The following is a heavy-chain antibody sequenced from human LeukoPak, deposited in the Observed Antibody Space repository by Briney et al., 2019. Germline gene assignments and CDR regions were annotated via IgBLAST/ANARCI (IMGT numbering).Heavy chain of an antibody. CDR3: ARGKWNHYGMDV. J-gene: IGHJ6*02. Sequence: SQTLSLTCAIPGDSVSSNSAAWNWIRQSPSRGLEWLGRTYYGPKWYNDYGVSVKSRITINADTSKNQFSLQLNSVTPEDTAVYYCARGKWNHYGMDVWGQGTTVTVSS. V-gene: IGHV6-1*01. D-gene: IGHD1-1*01. CDR2: TYYGPKWYN. CDR1: GDSVSSNSAA.